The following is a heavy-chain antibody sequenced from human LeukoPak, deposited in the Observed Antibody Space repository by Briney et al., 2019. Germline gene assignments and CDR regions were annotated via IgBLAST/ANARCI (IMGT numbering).Heavy chain of an antibody. CDR2: IYYSGST. Sequence: PSETLSLTCTVSGGSISSYYWSWIRQPPGKGLEWIGYIYYSGSTNYNPSLKSRVTISVDTSKNQFSLKLSSVTAADTAVYYCAGEIPYSSGWFDYWGQGTLVTVSS. CDR3: AGEIPYSSGWFDY. CDR1: GGSISSYY. J-gene: IGHJ5*01. V-gene: IGHV4-59*01. D-gene: IGHD6-19*01.